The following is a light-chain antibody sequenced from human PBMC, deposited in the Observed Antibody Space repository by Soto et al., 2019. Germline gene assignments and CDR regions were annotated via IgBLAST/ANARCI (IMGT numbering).Light chain of an antibody. CDR2: DAS. J-gene: IGKJ1*01. V-gene: IGKV3-11*01. CDR3: QQRSNWPVT. Sequence: EIVLTQSPATLPLSPGERATLSCRASQSVSSYLAWYQQKPGQAPRLLIYDASSRATGIPARFSGSGSGTDFTLTISSLEPEDFAVYYCQQRSNWPVTFGQGTKVEIK. CDR1: QSVSSY.